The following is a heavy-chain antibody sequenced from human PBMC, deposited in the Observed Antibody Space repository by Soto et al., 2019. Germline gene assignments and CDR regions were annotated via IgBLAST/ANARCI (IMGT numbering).Heavy chain of an antibody. J-gene: IGHJ6*02. V-gene: IGHV4-30-2*06. CDR3: ARDEATVTDYYYYGMDV. D-gene: IGHD4-4*01. CDR2: ISHLEST. Sequence: SETLSLTCTVSGASISYGGFSWSWIRQSPGKGLEWIGYISHLESTYFHPSFKSRLTMSIDTSKNQFSLKLSSVTAADTAVYYCARDEATVTDYYYYGMDVWGQGTTVTVSS. CDR1: GASISYGGFS.